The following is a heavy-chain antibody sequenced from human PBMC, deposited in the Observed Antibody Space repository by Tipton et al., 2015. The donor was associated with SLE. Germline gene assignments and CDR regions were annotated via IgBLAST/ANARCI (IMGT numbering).Heavy chain of an antibody. CDR1: GFTFSSYE. CDR2: ISSSGSTI. Sequence: SLRLSCAASGFTFSSYEMNWVRQAPGKGLEWVSYISSSGSTIYYADSVKGRFTSSRDNAKNSLYLQMNSLRAEDTAVYYCARAGYSSGWYGDYFDYWGQGTLVTVSS. CDR3: ARAGYSSGWYGDYFDY. D-gene: IGHD6-19*01. J-gene: IGHJ4*02. V-gene: IGHV3-48*03.